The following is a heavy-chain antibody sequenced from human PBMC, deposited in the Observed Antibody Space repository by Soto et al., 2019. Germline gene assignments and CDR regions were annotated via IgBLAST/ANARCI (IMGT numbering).Heavy chain of an antibody. CDR2: IIPIFGTA. D-gene: IGHD4-17*01. CDR3: ARYGDYHDFYYYGMDV. CDR1: GGTFRSYA. J-gene: IGHJ6*02. V-gene: IGHV1-69*01. Sequence: QVQLVQSGAEVKKPGSSVKVSCKASGGTFRSYAISWVRQAPGQGLEWMGGIIPIFGTANYAQKFQGSVTITADESTSKAYMELSSLRSEDTAVYYGARYGDYHDFYYYGMDVWGQGTTVTVSS.